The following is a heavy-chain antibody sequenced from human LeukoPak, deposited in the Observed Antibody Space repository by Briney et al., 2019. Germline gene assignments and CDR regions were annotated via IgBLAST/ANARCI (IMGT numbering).Heavy chain of an antibody. J-gene: IGHJ4*02. CDR3: AKSSGYYFYYFDY. Sequence: GGSLRLSCAASGFTFDDYAMHWVRQAPGKGLEWVSGISWNSGSIGYADSVKVRFTISRDNAKNSLYLQMNSLRAEDMALYYCAKSSGYYFYYFDYWGQGTLVTVSS. D-gene: IGHD3-22*01. V-gene: IGHV3-9*03. CDR1: GFTFDDYA. CDR2: ISWNSGSI.